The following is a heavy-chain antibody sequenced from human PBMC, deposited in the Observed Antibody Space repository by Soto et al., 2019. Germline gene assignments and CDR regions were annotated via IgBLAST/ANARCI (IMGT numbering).Heavy chain of an antibody. V-gene: IGHV1-18*01. J-gene: IGHJ3*02. CDR2: ISAYNGNT. Sequence: ASVKVSCKASGYTFTSYGISWVRQAPGQGLEWMGWISAYNGNTNYAQKLQGRVTMTTDTSTSTAYMELRSLRSDDTAVYYCAREEGEVVVAERAENAFDIWGQGTMVTVSS. D-gene: IGHD2-15*01. CDR1: GYTFTSYG. CDR3: AREEGEVVVAERAENAFDI.